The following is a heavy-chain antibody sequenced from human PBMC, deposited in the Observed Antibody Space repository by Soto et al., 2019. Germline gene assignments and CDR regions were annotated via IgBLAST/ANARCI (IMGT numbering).Heavy chain of an antibody. CDR2: INPSGGST. V-gene: IGHV1-46*03. Sequence: ASVNVSCKASGYTFTSYYMHWVRQAPGQGLEWMGIINPSGGSTSYAQKFQGRVTMTRDTSTSTVYMELSSLRSEDTAAYYCAKARITMVRGVIGFDYWGQGTLVTVSS. CDR3: AKARITMVRGVIGFDY. CDR1: GYTFTSYY. D-gene: IGHD3-10*01. J-gene: IGHJ4*02.